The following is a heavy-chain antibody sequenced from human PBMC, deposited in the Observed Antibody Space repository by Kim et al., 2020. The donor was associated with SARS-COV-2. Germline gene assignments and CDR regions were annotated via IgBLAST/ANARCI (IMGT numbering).Heavy chain of an antibody. CDR2: IIPILGIA. Sequence: SVKVSCKASGGTFSSYAISWVRQAPGQGLEWMGRIIPILGIANYAQKFQGRVTITADKSTSTAYMELSSLRSEDTAVYYCAREGGYCSGGSCYTFDYWGQGTLVTVSS. V-gene: IGHV1-69*04. CDR1: GGTFSSYA. J-gene: IGHJ4*02. CDR3: AREGGYCSGGSCYTFDY. D-gene: IGHD2-15*01.